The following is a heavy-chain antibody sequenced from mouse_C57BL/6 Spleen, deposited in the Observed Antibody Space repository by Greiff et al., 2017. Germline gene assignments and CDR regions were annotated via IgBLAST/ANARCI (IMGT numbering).Heavy chain of an antibody. CDR3: AKNRDDSHAMDY. J-gene: IGHJ4*01. V-gene: IGHV2-5*01. Sequence: VQLQESGPGLVQPSQSLSITCTVSGFSLTSYGVHWVRQSPGKGLEWLGVIWRGGSTDYNAAFMSRLSITKDNSKSQVFFKMNSLQADDTAIYYCAKNRDDSHAMDYWGQGTSVTVSS. CDR2: IWRGGST. D-gene: IGHD2-4*01. CDR1: GFSLTSYG.